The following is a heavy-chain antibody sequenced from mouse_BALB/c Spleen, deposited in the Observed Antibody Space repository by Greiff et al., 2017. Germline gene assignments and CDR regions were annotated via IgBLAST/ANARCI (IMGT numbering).Heavy chain of an antibody. Sequence: VQLQQSGAELVKPGASVKLSCTASGFNIKDTYMHWVKQRPEKGLEWIGRIDPANGNTKYDPKFQGKATITADTSSNTAYLQLSSLTSEDTAVYYCATAYYYGSSYPFAYWGQGTLVTVSA. J-gene: IGHJ3*01. CDR3: ATAYYYGSSYPFAY. V-gene: IGHV14-3*02. D-gene: IGHD1-1*01. CDR1: GFNIKDTY. CDR2: IDPANGNT.